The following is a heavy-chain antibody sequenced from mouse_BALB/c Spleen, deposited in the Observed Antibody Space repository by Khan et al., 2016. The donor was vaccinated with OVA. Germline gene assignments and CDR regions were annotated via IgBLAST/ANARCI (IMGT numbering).Heavy chain of an antibody. CDR2: VNPSNGDT. Sequence: VQLQQSGPDLVKPGASVKISCKASGYSFTAYYMHWVKESHGKTLECIGRVNPSNGDTTYNQKFRGKAILTVDKSSSTAYMELRSLTSEDSAVYYCVRVYEFFPYWGQGTLVTFSA. CDR3: VRVYEFFPY. D-gene: IGHD2-14*01. CDR1: GYSFTAYY. J-gene: IGHJ3*01. V-gene: IGHV1-18*01.